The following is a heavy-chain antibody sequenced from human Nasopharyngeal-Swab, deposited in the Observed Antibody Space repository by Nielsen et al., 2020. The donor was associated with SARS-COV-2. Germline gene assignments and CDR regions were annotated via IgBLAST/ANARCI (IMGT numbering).Heavy chain of an antibody. CDR2: ISSSSSTI. Sequence: WIRQPPGKGLEWVSYISSSSSTIYYADSVKGRFTISRDNAKNSLYLQMNSLRDEDTAVYYCARDLKGSGSYYNSILDYWGQGTLVTVSS. D-gene: IGHD3-10*01. CDR3: ARDLKGSGSYYNSILDY. V-gene: IGHV3-48*02. J-gene: IGHJ4*02.